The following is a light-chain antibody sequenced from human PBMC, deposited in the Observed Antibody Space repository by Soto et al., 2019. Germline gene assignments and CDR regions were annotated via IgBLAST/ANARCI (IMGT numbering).Light chain of an antibody. J-gene: IGKJ4*01. CDR1: RSVLYKSNNKNH. CDR3: QQYFDVPFT. CDR2: WAS. V-gene: IGKV4-1*01. Sequence: DLVMTPSPDSLAVSLGESATMNCKCSRSVLYKSNNKNHLAWYQQKPEQPPQLIIYWASTRESGVPKRFSGSGSGTDFTLTISSLEAEDVAFYWCQQYFDVPFTFGGGTKVDIK.